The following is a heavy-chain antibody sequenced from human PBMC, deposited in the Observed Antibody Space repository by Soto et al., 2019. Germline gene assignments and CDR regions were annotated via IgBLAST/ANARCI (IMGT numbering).Heavy chain of an antibody. Sequence: VASVKVSCKASGGTFSSYAISWVRQAPGQGLEWMGGIIPIFGTANYAQKFQGRVTITADESTSTAYMELSSLRSEDTAVYYCARGESYYYGSGSDYPYYYYGMDVWGQGTTVTVSS. CDR3: ARGESYYYGSGSDYPYYYYGMDV. V-gene: IGHV1-69*13. J-gene: IGHJ6*02. CDR2: IIPIFGTA. D-gene: IGHD3-10*01. CDR1: GGTFSSYA.